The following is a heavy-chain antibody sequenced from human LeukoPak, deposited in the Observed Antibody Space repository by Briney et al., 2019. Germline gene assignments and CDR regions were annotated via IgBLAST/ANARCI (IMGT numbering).Heavy chain of an antibody. CDR2: IYYSGTT. Sequence: PSETLSLTCTVSGDSIRDSSSYWGWIRQPPGKRLEWIGSIYYSGTTYYNPSLKSRVTISVDTSKSHFSLKLSSVTAADTAVYYCARLYDSSGYSWFDPWGPGTLVTVSS. V-gene: IGHV4-39*02. J-gene: IGHJ5*02. CDR3: ARLYDSSGYSWFDP. D-gene: IGHD3-22*01. CDR1: GDSIRDSSSY.